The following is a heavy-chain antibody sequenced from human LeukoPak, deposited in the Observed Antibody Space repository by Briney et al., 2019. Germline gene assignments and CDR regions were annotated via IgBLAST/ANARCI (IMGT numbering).Heavy chain of an antibody. J-gene: IGHJ3*02. CDR2: INHSGST. Sequence: PSETLSLTCAVYGGSFSGYYWSWIRQPPGKGLEWIGEINHSGSTNYNPSLKSRVTISVDTSKNQFSLKLSSVIAADTAVYYCARRPKPPYYDFWSGYSGGGDDAFDIWGQGTMVTVSS. CDR3: ARRPKPPYYDFWSGYSGGGDDAFDI. D-gene: IGHD3-3*01. V-gene: IGHV4-34*01. CDR1: GGSFSGYY.